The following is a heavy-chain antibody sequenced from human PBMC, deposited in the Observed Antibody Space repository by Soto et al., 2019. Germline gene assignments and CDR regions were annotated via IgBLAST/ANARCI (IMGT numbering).Heavy chain of an antibody. V-gene: IGHV5-10-1*01. Sequence: PGESLKISCKVSGDGFATNWITWVRQMPGKGLEWMGRIDPSDSQTYYSPSFRGHVTISAAKSITTVFLQWSSLRASDTAMYYCARQIYDSDSGPNFQYYFDSWGQGTLVTVSS. CDR2: IDPSDSQT. J-gene: IGHJ4*02. D-gene: IGHD3-22*01. CDR3: ARQIYDSDSGPNFQYYFDS. CDR1: GDGFATNW.